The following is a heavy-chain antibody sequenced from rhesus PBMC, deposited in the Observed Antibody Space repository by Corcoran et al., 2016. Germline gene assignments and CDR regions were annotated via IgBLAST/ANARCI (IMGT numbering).Heavy chain of an antibody. CDR3: ARAAGGANGPFFDP. J-gene: IGHJ4*01. CDR1: GYSISSGYD. Sequence: QVQLQESGPGLVKPSETLSLTCAVSGYSISSGYDWNWIRQSPGKGLEWIGYIGGSRGSTNYNPSPKSRVTISKDASKRQLSLRLTSLTAADTAVFYCARAAGGANGPFFDPWGQGVLVTVSS. V-gene: IGHV4-127*01. CDR2: IGGSRGST.